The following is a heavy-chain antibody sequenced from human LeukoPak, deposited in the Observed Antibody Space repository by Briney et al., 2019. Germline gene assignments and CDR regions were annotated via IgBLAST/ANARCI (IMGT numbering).Heavy chain of an antibody. D-gene: IGHD3-22*01. CDR1: GGSISSYY. J-gene: IGHJ4*02. Sequence: SETLSLTCTVSGGSISSYYWSWIRQPPGKGLEWIGYIYYSGSTNYNPSLKSRVTISVDTSKNQFSLKLSSVTAADTAVYYCARGPPQTYYDGSGYYYFDYWGQGTLVTVSS. V-gene: IGHV4-59*12. CDR2: IYYSGST. CDR3: ARGPPQTYYDGSGYYYFDY.